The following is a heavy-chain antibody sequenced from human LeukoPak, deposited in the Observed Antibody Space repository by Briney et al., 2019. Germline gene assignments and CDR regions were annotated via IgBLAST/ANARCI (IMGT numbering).Heavy chain of an antibody. CDR3: ARERIVVITRYFDY. Sequence: GGSLRLSCAAPGFTFSSYAMSWVRQAPGKGLEWVSAISGSGGSTYYADSVKGRFTISRDNSKNTLYLQMNSLRAEDTAVYYCARERIVVITRYFDYWGQGTLVTVLS. J-gene: IGHJ4*02. D-gene: IGHD3-22*01. V-gene: IGHV3-23*01. CDR2: ISGSGGST. CDR1: GFTFSSYA.